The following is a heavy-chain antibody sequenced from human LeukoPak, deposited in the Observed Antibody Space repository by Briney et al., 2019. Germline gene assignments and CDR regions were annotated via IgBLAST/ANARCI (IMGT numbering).Heavy chain of an antibody. CDR2: INHSGST. V-gene: IGHV4-34*01. CDR3: ARGPGEQQLVYRIDY. D-gene: IGHD6-13*01. J-gene: IGHJ4*02. CDR1: GGSFSGYY. Sequence: SETLSLTCAVYGGSFSGYYWSWIRQPPGKGLEWIGEINHSGSTNYNPSLKSRVTISVDTSKNQFSLKLSSVPAADTAVYYCARGPGEQQLVYRIDYWGQGTLVTVSS.